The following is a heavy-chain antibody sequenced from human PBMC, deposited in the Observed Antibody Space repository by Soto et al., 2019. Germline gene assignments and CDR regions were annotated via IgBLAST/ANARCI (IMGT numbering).Heavy chain of an antibody. CDR3: ANNLVAGTSWFDP. Sequence: QITLKESGPTLVKPTQTLTLTCTFSGFSLSTSGVGVVWIRQPPGKALEWLGIIYWDDDKRYIPSLKSRLTXTXDXXKNPVVHTMMNMHPVDTSTYYCANNLVAGTSWFDPWGQGTLVTVSS. D-gene: IGHD6-19*01. J-gene: IGHJ5*02. V-gene: IGHV2-5*02. CDR2: IYWDDDK. CDR1: GFSLSTSGVG.